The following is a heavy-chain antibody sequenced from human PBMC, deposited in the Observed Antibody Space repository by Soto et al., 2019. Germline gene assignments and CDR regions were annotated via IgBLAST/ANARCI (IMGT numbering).Heavy chain of an antibody. Sequence: EVQLLESGGGLVQPGGSLRLSCAGSGYTHTFNTYAMSWVRQAPGKGLERVAGISPTGGSTYYADSVKGRFTISRDNSKDTLFLQMSSLRVEDAAVYFCAKVKRGIVPTSVGGVDSLGRGTLGTVSS. CDR2: ISPTGGST. CDR3: AKVKRGIVPTSVGGVDS. V-gene: IGHV3-23*01. CDR1: GYTHTFNTYA. J-gene: IGHJ4*02. D-gene: IGHD5-12*01.